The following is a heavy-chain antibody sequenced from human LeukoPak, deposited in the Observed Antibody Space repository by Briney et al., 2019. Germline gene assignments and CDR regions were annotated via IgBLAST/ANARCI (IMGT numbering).Heavy chain of an antibody. CDR2: INHNGNVN. CDR3: ARGGGLDV. D-gene: IGHD3-16*01. V-gene: IGHV3-7*03. Sequence: GGSLRLSCTASGFTFSGYSMNWIRQAPGKGLEWVASINHNGNVNYYVDSVKGRFTISRDNAKNSLYLQMSNLRAEDTAVYFCARGGGLDVWGQGATVTVSS. J-gene: IGHJ6*02. CDR1: GFTFSGYS.